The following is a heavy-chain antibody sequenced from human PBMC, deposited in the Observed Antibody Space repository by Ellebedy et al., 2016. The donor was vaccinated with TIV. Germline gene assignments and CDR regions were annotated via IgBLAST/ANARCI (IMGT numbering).Heavy chain of an antibody. CDR3: ARQMVRGVIDWYFDL. V-gene: IGHV4-34*01. D-gene: IGHD3-10*01. Sequence: GSLRLXXAVYGGSFSGYYWSWIRQPPGKGLEWIGEINHSGSTNYNPSLKSRVTISVDTSKNQFSLKLSSVTAADTAVYYCARQMVRGVIDWYFDLWGRGTLVTVSS. CDR2: INHSGST. CDR1: GGSFSGYY. J-gene: IGHJ2*01.